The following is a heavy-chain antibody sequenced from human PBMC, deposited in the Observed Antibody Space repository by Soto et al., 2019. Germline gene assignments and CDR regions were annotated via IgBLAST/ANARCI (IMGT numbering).Heavy chain of an antibody. V-gene: IGHV3-13*05. CDR2: ISAAGDP. CDR1: GFTFRNYD. Sequence: EVQLVESGGGLVQPGGSLRLSCEASGFTFRNYDMHWVRQGTGKGLEWVSGISAAGDPDYADSVEGRFTISRENAQNSFFLKMNSIRVGDTAVYYCARTDRDFYGLDVWGQGTTVIVSS. CDR3: ARTDRDFYGLDV. J-gene: IGHJ6*02.